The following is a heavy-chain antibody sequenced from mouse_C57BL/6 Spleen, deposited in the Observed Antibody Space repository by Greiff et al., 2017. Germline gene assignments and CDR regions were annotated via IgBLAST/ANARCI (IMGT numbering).Heavy chain of an antibody. CDR2: ISGGGGNT. D-gene: IGHD1-1*01. Sequence: EVQLQESGGGLVKPGGSLKLSCAASGFTFSSYTMSWVRQTPEKRLEWVATISGGGGNTYYPDSVKGRFTISRDNAKNTLYLQMSSLRSEDTALYYCARSDYYGRGYWYFDVWGTGTTVTVSS. V-gene: IGHV5-9*01. J-gene: IGHJ1*03. CDR3: ARSDYYGRGYWYFDV. CDR1: GFTFSSYT.